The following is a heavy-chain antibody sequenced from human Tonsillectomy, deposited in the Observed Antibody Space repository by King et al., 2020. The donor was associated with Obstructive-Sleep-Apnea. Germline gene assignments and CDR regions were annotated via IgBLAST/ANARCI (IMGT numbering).Heavy chain of an antibody. CDR3: SRESPLYDYPDY. V-gene: IGHV3-30-3*01. Sequence: VQLVESGGGVVQPGRSLRLSCAASGFTFSSHDMHWVRQAPGKGLEWVAVISFDGINKVYADSVQGRFTISRDNSKTTLYLQMSSLRTEDTAVYYCSRESPLYDYPDYWGQGTLVTVSS. D-gene: IGHD3-16*01. CDR1: GFTFSSHD. CDR2: ISFDGINK. J-gene: IGHJ4*02.